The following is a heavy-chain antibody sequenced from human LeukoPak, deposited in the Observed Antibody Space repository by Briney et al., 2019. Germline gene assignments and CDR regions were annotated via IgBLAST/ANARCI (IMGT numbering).Heavy chain of an antibody. CDR1: GYTFTSDG. Sequence: ASVKVSCKASGYTFTSDGISWVRQAPGQGLEWMGWISAYNGNTNYAQKLQGRVTMTTDTSKSTAYMELRSLRSDDTAVYYCARDRGYCRGGRCYRNWSDPWGQGTLVIVSS. CDR2: ISAYNGNT. D-gene: IGHD2-15*01. V-gene: IGHV1-18*01. CDR3: ARDRGYCRGGRCYRNWSDP. J-gene: IGHJ5*02.